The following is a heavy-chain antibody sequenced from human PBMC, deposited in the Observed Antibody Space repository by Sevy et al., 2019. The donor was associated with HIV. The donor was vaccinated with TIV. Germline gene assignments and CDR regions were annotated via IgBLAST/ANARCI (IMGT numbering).Heavy chain of an antibody. V-gene: IGHV3-23*01. CDR1: GFAFYEYS. J-gene: IGHJ4*02. D-gene: IGHD2-8*01. CDR2: LSFGCGKI. Sequence: GGSLRLSCAASGFAFYEYSMSWIRQAPGKGLEWVATLSFGCGKINYADSVKGRFTISREKSKNSFYLQMDNLRVEDTALYYCAREGCSRPHDYWGQGTRVTVSS. CDR3: AREGCSRPHDY.